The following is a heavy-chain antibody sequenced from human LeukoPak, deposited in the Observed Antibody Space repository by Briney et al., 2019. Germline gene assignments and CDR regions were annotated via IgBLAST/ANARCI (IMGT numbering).Heavy chain of an antibody. CDR3: ARSRGYFDY. CDR1: GGSISSYY. Sequence: SETLSLTRSFSGGSISSYYWSCIRQPPGKGLECIGYIYYSGSTNYNPSLKSRVTISVDTSKNQFSLKLSSVTAADTALYYCARSRGYFDYWGQGTLVTVCS. CDR2: IYYSGST. D-gene: IGHD6-13*01. J-gene: IGHJ4*02. V-gene: IGHV4-59*01.